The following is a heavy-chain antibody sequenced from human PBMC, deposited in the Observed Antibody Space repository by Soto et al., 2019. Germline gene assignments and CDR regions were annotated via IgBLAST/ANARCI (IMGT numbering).Heavy chain of an antibody. D-gene: IGHD2-15*01. CDR2: IYYSGST. CDR1: GGSISSSSYY. CDR3: ARQGYCSGGSCYLFDY. J-gene: IGHJ4*02. V-gene: IGHV4-39*01. Sequence: SETLSLTCTVSGGSISSSSYYWGWIRQPPGKGLEWIGSIYYSGSTYYNPSLKSRVTISVDTSKNQFSLKLSSVTAADTAVYYCARQGYCSGGSCYLFDYWGQGTLVTVSS.